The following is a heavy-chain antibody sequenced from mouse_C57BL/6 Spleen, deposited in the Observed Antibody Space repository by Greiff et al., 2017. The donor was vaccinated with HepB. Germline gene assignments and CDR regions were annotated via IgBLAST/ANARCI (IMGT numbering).Heavy chain of an antibody. CDR2: IDPSDSYT. V-gene: IGHV1-69*01. CDR1: GYTFTSYW. J-gene: IGHJ2*01. Sequence: QVQLQQPGAELVMPGASVKLSCKASGYTFTSYWMHWVKQRPGQGLEWIGEIDPSDSYTNYNQKFKGKSTLTVDKSSSTAYMQLSSLTSEDSAVYYCARGGVTRYFDYWGQGTTLTVSS. CDR3: ARGGVTRYFDY. D-gene: IGHD2-2*01.